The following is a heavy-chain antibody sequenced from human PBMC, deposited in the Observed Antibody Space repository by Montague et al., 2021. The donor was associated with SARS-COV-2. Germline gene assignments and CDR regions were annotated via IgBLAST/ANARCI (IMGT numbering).Heavy chain of an antibody. J-gene: IGHJ4*02. Sequence: SRRLSLSASGFTFNNHGMHWVRQAPGKGLEWVTLISYEGSKKFYSDSVKGRFTISRDASKNTVYLQMNNLRAEDTAVYYCAKSSIFLMLYLTRDHFDHWGQGALVTVSS. CDR1: GFTFNNHG. V-gene: IGHV3-30*18. D-gene: IGHD2-8*01. CDR3: AKSSIFLMLYLTRDHFDH. CDR2: ISYEGSKK.